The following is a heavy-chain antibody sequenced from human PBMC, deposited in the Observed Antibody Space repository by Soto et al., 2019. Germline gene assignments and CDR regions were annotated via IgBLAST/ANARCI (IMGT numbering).Heavy chain of an antibody. D-gene: IGHD2-8*02. Sequence: PSETLSVTCTVYGGSFSCYYWSWIRQPPGKGLEWIGEINHSGSTNYNPSLKSRVTISVDTSKNQFSLKLTSVTAADTAVYYCARDKITGLLDYWGQGTLVTVSS. CDR1: GGSFSCYY. CDR3: ARDKITGLLDY. J-gene: IGHJ4*02. V-gene: IGHV4-34*01. CDR2: INHSGST.